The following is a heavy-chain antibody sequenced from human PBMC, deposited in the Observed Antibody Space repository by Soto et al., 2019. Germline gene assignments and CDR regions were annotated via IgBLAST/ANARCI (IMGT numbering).Heavy chain of an antibody. V-gene: IGHV3-33*01. CDR3: ARLRSGRVGATIEDGNWLDP. CDR2: IWYDGSNK. CDR1: GFTFSSYG. Sequence: GGSLRLSCAASGFTFSSYGMHWVRQAPGKGLEWVAVIWYDGSNKYYADSVKGRFTISRDNSKNTLYLQMNSLKASDTAMYYCARLRSGRVGATIEDGNWLDPWGQGTLVTVSS. J-gene: IGHJ5*02. D-gene: IGHD1-26*01.